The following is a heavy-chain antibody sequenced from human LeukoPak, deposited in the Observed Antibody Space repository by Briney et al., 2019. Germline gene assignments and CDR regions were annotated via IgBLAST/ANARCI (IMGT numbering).Heavy chain of an antibody. CDR2: IKLDGSEK. CDR1: GFTFSSHG. V-gene: IGHV3-7*01. J-gene: IGHJ3*02. CDR3: ARDRSDILTGYNDAFDI. Sequence: QSGRSLRLSCAASGFTFSSHGMHWVRQAPGKGPEWVATIKLDGSEKYYADSVKGRFTISRDNAKNSLYLQMNSLRAEDTAVYYCARDRSDILTGYNDAFDIWGQGTMVTVSS. D-gene: IGHD3-9*01.